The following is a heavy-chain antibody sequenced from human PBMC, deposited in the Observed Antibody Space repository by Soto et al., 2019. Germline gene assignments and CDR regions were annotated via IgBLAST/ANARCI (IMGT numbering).Heavy chain of an antibody. D-gene: IGHD3-3*01. V-gene: IGHV4-59*08. CDR1: GCPISSYY. CDR2: IYYSGST. CDR3: ARLAYYDPYYYMDV. J-gene: IGHJ6*03. Sequence: SETLSLTCTVSGCPISSYYWSWIRQPPGKGLEWIGYIYYSGSTNYNPSLKSRVTISVDTSKNQFSLKLSSVTAADTAVYYCARLAYYDPYYYMDVWGKGTMVIVS.